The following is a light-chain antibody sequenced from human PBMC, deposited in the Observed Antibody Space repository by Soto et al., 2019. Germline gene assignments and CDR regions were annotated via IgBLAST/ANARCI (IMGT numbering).Light chain of an antibody. Sequence: QSALIQPPSVSGSPGQSVTISCTGTSSDIGAYNYVSWYQQHPGKVPKLMIYEVTNRPSGLSNRFSGSKSGNTASLTISGLQTEDEADYFCSSYTSTSTLYVFGTGTKVTVL. J-gene: IGLJ1*01. CDR2: EVT. V-gene: IGLV2-14*01. CDR3: SSYTSTSTLYV. CDR1: SSDIGAYNY.